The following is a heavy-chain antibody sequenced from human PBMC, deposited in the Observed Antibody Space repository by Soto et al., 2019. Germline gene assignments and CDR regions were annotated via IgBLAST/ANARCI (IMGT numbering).Heavy chain of an antibody. Sequence: SETLSLTCTVSGGSMRNYFWTWIRQPPGKGLEWIRYIHYSGTTSFFPSYNPSLRSRVTISEDTSKNQFSLKLLSVTTADTAVYFCAAGEASSRNLAPYYLDFWGQGTLVTVSS. CDR2: IHYSGTT. D-gene: IGHD6-13*01. V-gene: IGHV4-59*01. CDR3: AAGEASSRNLAPYYLDF. J-gene: IGHJ4*02. CDR1: GGSMRNYF.